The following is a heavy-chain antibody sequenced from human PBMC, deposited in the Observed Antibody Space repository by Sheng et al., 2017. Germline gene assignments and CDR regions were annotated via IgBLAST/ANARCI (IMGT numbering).Heavy chain of an antibody. V-gene: IGHV4-4*07. CDR2: IYTSGST. D-gene: IGHD3-3*01. J-gene: IGHJ5*02. CDR3: ASTRITIFGVVTPFDP. CDR1: GGSISSYY. Sequence: QVQLQESGPGLVKPSETLSLTCTVSGGSISSYYWSWIRQPAGKGLEWIGRIYTSGSTNYNPSLKSRVTMSVDTSKNQFSLKLSSVTAADTAVYYCASTRITIFGVVTPFDPWGQGTLVTVSS.